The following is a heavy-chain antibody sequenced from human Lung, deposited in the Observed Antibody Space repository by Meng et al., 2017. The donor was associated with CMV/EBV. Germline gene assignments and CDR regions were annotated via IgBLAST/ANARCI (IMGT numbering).Heavy chain of an antibody. CDR1: RCTXSSYA. CDR2: IIPILGIE. CDR3: ASERADYYDSSGYYCVPYYYYDGMDV. J-gene: IGHJ6*02. Sequence: SXXVSXKASRCTXSSYAISWVRQAPGQGRDWMGGIIPILGIENYEQEFQGRVTITADKYTGTAYVELSSLRAEDTAVYYCASERADYYDSSGYYCVPYYYYDGMDVXGQGXTVTVSS. D-gene: IGHD3-22*01. V-gene: IGHV1-69*10.